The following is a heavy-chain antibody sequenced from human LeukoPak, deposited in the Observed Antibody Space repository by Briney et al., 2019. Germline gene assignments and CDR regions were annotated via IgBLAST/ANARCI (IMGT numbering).Heavy chain of an antibody. Sequence: SETLSLTCSVSGDSSSHYYWSWFRQPAGKGLEWIGRIHDNGDSNHNPSLKSRVTMSLDTSMNQVSLKLASVTAADTAVYYCARAPSGCGGTCPSDHWGPGTQVTVSS. J-gene: IGHJ4*02. CDR3: ARAPSGCGGTCPSDH. V-gene: IGHV4-4*07. CDR1: GDSSSHYY. CDR2: IHDNGDS. D-gene: IGHD2-15*01.